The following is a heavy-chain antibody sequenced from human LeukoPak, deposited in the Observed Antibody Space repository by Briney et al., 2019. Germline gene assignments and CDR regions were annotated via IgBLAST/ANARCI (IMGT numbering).Heavy chain of an antibody. J-gene: IGHJ4*02. CDR1: RFTFSSYW. V-gene: IGHV3-7*01. Sequence: GGSLRLSCVVSRFTFSSYWMSWVRQAPGKGLEWVANINQDGSEKYYVDSVKGRFTISRDNSKNTLYLQMNSLRAEDTAVYYCARDSRCSSTSCPPGNYWGQGTLVTVSS. CDR3: ARDSRCSSTSCPPGNY. D-gene: IGHD2-2*01. CDR2: INQDGSEK.